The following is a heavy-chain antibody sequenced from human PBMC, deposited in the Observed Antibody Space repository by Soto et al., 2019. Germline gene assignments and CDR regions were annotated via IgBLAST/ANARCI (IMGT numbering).Heavy chain of an antibody. CDR2: IHRDEIEK. Sequence: PGGSLRLSCAASTFPFSTYWMTWVRQAPGKGLEWVANIHRDEIEKYYMDSVKGRFTISRDNAKNPLYLQMTSLRAEDTAVYYCAGGNALDVWGQGTTVTVSS. V-gene: IGHV3-7*01. J-gene: IGHJ6*02. CDR3: AGGNALDV. CDR1: TFPFSTYW.